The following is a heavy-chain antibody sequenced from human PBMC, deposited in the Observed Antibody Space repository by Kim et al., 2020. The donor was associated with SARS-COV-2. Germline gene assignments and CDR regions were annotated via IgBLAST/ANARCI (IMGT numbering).Heavy chain of an antibody. CDR2: IVVASGNT. V-gene: IGHV1-58*02. CDR1: GFTFTNSA. J-gene: IGHJ4*02. CDR3: AAVSFETHYFDY. Sequence: SVKVSCKASGFTFTNSAMQWARQARGQGLEWIGWIVVASGNTFYAQKFQERVTITRDMSTNTAYMELSSLRSEDTAVYYCAAVSFETHYFDYWGQGTLVTVSS.